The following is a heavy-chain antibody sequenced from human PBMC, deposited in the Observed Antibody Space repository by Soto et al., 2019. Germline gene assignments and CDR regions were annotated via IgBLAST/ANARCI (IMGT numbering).Heavy chain of an antibody. CDR3: AKIMTTAKYNWYGMDV. V-gene: IGHV3-23*01. Sequence: LRLSCAAPGFTFSNYHMTWVRQAPGKGLEWVSAISGSGDDTYYADSVKGRFTISRDNSKNNLYLQMSSLRAEDTAVYYCAKIMTTAKYNWYGMDVCGHGTTVTVSS. D-gene: IGHD1-1*01. J-gene: IGHJ6*02. CDR2: ISGSGDDT. CDR1: GFTFSNYH.